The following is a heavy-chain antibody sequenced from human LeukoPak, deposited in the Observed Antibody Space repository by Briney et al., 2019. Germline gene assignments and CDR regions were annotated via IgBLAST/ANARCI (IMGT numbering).Heavy chain of an antibody. CDR1: GGTFSSYA. CDR2: INPSDGKT. CDR3: AREIGPRQLHLWGSAFDY. Sequence: VSVKVSCKASGGTFSSYAISWVRQAPGQGLEWMGIINPSDGKTSYAQKFQGRVTMTRDTSTSTVYMELSSLRSEDTAVYYCAREIGPRQLHLWGSAFDYWGQGTLVTVSS. V-gene: IGHV1-46*01. J-gene: IGHJ4*02. D-gene: IGHD5-18*01.